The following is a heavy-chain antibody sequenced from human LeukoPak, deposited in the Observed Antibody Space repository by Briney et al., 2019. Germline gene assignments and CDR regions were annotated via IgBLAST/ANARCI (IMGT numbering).Heavy chain of an antibody. CDR1: GYTFTSYY. D-gene: IGHD3-22*01. CDR3: ARGYYYDSSFFFYYYYYMDV. J-gene: IGHJ6*03. CDR2: INPSGGST. V-gene: IGHV1-46*01. Sequence: ASVKVSCKASGYTFTSYYMHWVRQAPGQGLEWMGIINPSGGSTSYAQKFQGRVTMTRNTSISTAYMELSSLRSEDTAVYYCARGYYYDSSFFFYYYYYMDVWGKGTTVTISS.